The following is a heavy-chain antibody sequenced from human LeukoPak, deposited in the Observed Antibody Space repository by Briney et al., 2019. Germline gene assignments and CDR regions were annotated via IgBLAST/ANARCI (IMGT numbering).Heavy chain of an antibody. D-gene: IGHD3-9*01. J-gene: IGHJ3*02. CDR1: GGSISSSTW. Sequence: PSGTLSLTCAVSGGSISSSTWWSWVRQPPGKGLEWIGEIYHSGSTNYNPSLKSRVTISVDKSKNQFSLKLSSVTAADTAVYYCARGSYDILTGRPTDAFDIWGQGTMVTVSS. V-gene: IGHV4-4*02. CDR3: ARGSYDILTGRPTDAFDI. CDR2: IYHSGST.